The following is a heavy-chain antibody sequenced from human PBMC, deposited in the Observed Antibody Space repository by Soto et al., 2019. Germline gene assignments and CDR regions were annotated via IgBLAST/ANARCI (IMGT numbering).Heavy chain of an antibody. Sequence: PSETLSLTCTVSGGSVSSGSYYWSWIRQPPGKGLEWIGYIYYGGSTNYNPSLKSRVTISVDTSKNQFSLKLSSVTAADTAVYYCARGQEWELLAYWGQGTLVTVSS. CDR1: GGSVSSGSYY. J-gene: IGHJ4*02. V-gene: IGHV4-61*01. CDR2: IYYGGST. D-gene: IGHD1-26*01. CDR3: ARGQEWELLAY.